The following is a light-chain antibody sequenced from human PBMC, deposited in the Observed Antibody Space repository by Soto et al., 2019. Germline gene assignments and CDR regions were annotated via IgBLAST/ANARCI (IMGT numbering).Light chain of an antibody. Sequence: QSVLAQPASVSGSPGQSITISCTGTSNDIGAFNYVSWYQQHPGKAPKLLIYEVSHRPSGISDRFSASKSGYTASLTISGLQSEDEADYSCNSFTTTTTVIFGGGTKLTVL. V-gene: IGLV2-14*01. CDR1: SNDIGAFNY. CDR2: EVS. J-gene: IGLJ2*01. CDR3: NSFTTTTTVI.